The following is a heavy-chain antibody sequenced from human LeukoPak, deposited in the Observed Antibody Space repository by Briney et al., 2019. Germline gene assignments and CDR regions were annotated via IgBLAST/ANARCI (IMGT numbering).Heavy chain of an antibody. CDR3: AKGRRTGFVDY. J-gene: IGHJ4*02. V-gene: IGHV3-30*18. CDR2: ITNDGSRQ. D-gene: IGHD1-1*01. CDR1: IFVFSEYY. Sequence: GGSLRLSCEPSIFVFSEYYMHWVRLAPGKGLEWLAVITNDGSRQFYADSVKGRFTVSRDNSKSLLFLQMESLRHDDTGIYYCAKGRRTGFVDYWGQGALVTVSS.